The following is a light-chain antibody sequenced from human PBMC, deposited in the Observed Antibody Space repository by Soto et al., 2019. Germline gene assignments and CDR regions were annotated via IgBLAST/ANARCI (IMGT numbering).Light chain of an antibody. Sequence: EIVMTQSPATLSVSPGERATLSCWASQSVSSNLAWYQQKPGQAPRLLIYDVSTRATGIPTRFSGSGSETEFTLTISSLQSEDFAAYYCQQYNNWPLTFGGGTKVDIK. CDR2: DVS. CDR1: QSVSSN. V-gene: IGKV3D-15*01. J-gene: IGKJ4*01. CDR3: QQYNNWPLT.